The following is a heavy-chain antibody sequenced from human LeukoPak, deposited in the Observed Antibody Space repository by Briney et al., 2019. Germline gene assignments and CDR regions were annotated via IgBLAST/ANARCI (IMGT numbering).Heavy chain of an antibody. J-gene: IGHJ4*02. CDR1: GGSINSYY. V-gene: IGHV4-59*01. CDR2: TYYSGST. Sequence: SETLSLTCTVSGGSINSYYWSWIRQPPGKGLEWLGYTYYSGSTNYNPSLRSRITISVDTSKNEFSLKLSSVTAADTAVYYCARWGEAAAGIYYWGQGTLVTVSS. CDR3: ARWGEAAAGIYY. D-gene: IGHD6-13*01.